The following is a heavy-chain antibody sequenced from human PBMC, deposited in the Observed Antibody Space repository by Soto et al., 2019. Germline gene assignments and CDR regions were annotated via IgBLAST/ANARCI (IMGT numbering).Heavy chain of an antibody. CDR2: ISAYNGTT. V-gene: IGHV1-18*04. CDR1: GYTFTSYG. CDR3: ASSGLTPPLLVDFDY. D-gene: IGHD2-2*01. J-gene: IGHJ4*02. Sequence: QVQLVQSGAEVKKPGASVKVSCKASGYTFTSYGISWVRQAPGQGLEWMGWISAYNGTTNYAQKLQGRVTMTTDTSTSTADMELRSLRSDDTAVYYCASSGLTPPLLVDFDYGGQGTLVTVSS.